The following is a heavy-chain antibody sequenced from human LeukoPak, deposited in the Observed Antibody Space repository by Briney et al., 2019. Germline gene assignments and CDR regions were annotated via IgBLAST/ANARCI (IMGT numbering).Heavy chain of an antibody. J-gene: IGHJ4*02. Sequence: GGSLRLSCAASGFTFSGYEMDWVRQAPGKGLEWVSYISSSGSTIYYADSVKGRFTISRDNAKNSLYLQMNSLRPEATAVYYCARDRKYYDSSGYYYQSGKADYWGQGTLVTVSS. CDR1: GFTFSGYE. V-gene: IGHV3-48*03. D-gene: IGHD3-22*01. CDR3: ARDRKYYDSSGYYYQSGKADY. CDR2: ISSSGSTI.